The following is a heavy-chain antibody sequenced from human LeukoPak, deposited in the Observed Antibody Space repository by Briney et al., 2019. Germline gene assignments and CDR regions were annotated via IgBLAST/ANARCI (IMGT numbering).Heavy chain of an antibody. V-gene: IGHV4-4*07. D-gene: IGHD3-10*01. CDR3: AGRYYGSGSFYGMDV. J-gene: IGHJ6*02. Sequence: PSETLSLTCTVSGGSISSYYWSWIRQPAGKGLEWIGRIYTSGSTNYNPSLKSRVTMSVDTSKNQFSLKLSSVTAADTAVYYCAGRYYGSGSFYGMDVWGQGTTVTVSS. CDR2: IYTSGST. CDR1: GGSISSYY.